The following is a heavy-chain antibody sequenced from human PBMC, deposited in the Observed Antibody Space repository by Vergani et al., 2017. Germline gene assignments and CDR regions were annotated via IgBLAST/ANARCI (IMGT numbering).Heavy chain of an antibody. CDR1: GFTFDDYA. D-gene: IGHD1-26*01. CDR3: ARGGSDLYSGSYRPFDY. V-gene: IGHV3-9*01. CDR2: ISWNSGSI. Sequence: EVQLVESGGGLVQPGRSLRLSCAASGFTFDDYAMHWVRQAPGKGLEWVSGISWNSGSIGYADSVKGRFTISRDNAKNSLYLQMNSLRAEDTAVYYCARGGSDLYSGSYRPFDYWGQGTLVTVSS. J-gene: IGHJ4*02.